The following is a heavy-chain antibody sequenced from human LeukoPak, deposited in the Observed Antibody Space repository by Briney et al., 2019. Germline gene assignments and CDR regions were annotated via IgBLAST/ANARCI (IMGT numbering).Heavy chain of an antibody. J-gene: IGHJ6*02. Sequence: GESLQISCKGSGYSFTNHWIGWVRPLPGKGLEWMGIIYPGDSDTRYSPSFQGQVTISADKSISTAYLQWSSLKASDTAMYYCARTTNLGLLWFHYGMGVWGPGTTVTVSS. V-gene: IGHV5-51*01. CDR2: IYPGDSDT. CDR3: ARTTNLGLLWFHYGMGV. D-gene: IGHD3-10*01. CDR1: GYSFTNHW.